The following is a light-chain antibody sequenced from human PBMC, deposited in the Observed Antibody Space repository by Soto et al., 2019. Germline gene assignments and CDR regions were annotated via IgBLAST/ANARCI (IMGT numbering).Light chain of an antibody. Sequence: EIVLTQSPGTLSLSPGERATLSCRASQSVSSSYLAWYQQKPGQAPRLLIYGASSRATGIPDRFSGSGSGTAFPLTISRLDPEDFAVYYCQQSVSSQTFGQGPKVEIK. CDR1: QSVSSSY. V-gene: IGKV3-20*01. CDR3: QQSVSSQT. J-gene: IGKJ1*01. CDR2: GAS.